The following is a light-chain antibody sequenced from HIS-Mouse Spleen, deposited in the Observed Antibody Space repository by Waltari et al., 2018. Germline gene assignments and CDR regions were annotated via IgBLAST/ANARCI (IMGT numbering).Light chain of an antibody. Sequence: DIQMTQSPSTLSASLGARVTITCRASQSISSWLAWYQQKPGKAPKLLIYKASSLESGVPSRFSGSGSGTEFTLTISSLQPDDFATYYCQQYRTFGQGTKVEIK. CDR1: QSISSW. V-gene: IGKV1-5*03. J-gene: IGKJ1*01. CDR3: QQYRT. CDR2: KAS.